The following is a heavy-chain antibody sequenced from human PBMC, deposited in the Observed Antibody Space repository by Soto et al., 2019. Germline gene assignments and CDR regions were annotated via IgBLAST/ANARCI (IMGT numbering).Heavy chain of an antibody. J-gene: IGHJ4*02. D-gene: IGHD3-22*01. CDR2: ISWNSGSI. CDR3: AKEGSSGYYFKYYFDY. V-gene: IGHV3-9*01. Sequence: GGSLRLSCAASGFTFDDYAMHWVRQAPGKGLEWVSGISWNSGSIGYADSVKGRFTISRDNAKNSLYLQMNSLRAEDTALYYCAKEGSSGYYFKYYFDYWGQGTLVTVSS. CDR1: GFTFDDYA.